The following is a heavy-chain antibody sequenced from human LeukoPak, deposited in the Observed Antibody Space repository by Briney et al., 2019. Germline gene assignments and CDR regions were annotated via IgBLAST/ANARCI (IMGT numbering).Heavy chain of an antibody. D-gene: IGHD3-22*01. CDR2: IYYRGST. V-gene: IGHV4-59*01. Sequence: SETLSLTCTVSGGSISNDYWSWIRQPPGKGLEWIGYIYYRGSTNYSPSLKSRVTISVDTSKNQFSLRLRSVTAADTAMYYCARDYYGSSGSHWFDPWGQGTLVTVSS. CDR1: GGSISNDY. CDR3: ARDYYGSSGSHWFDP. J-gene: IGHJ5*02.